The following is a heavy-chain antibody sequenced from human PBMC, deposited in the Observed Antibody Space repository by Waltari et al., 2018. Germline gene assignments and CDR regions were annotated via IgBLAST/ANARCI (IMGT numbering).Heavy chain of an antibody. Sequence: QVQLQQSGPGLVKPSQTLSLTCAISGDSVSTNTVTWNWIRQSPSRGLEWLGKTYYRAKWYSDYVVSVRSRITINADTSKNQFSLHLNSLTPDDTAVYYCARFQGGRFDYWGQGTLVTASS. CDR1: GDSVSTNTVT. CDR2: TYYRAKWYS. V-gene: IGHV6-1*01. J-gene: IGHJ4*02. D-gene: IGHD3-16*01. CDR3: ARFQGGRFDY.